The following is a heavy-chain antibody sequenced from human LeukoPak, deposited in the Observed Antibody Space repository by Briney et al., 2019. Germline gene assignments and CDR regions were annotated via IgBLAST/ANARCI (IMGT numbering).Heavy chain of an antibody. CDR1: GGSISSYS. CDR3: ARGADSSGYYSIFYFDY. Sequence: SETLSLTCSVSGGSISSYSWTWIRQPPGKGLEWIGFIYYSGSTNYNPSLKSRVTISVDTSKNQFSLKLSSVTAADTAVYYCARGADSSGYYSIFYFDYWGQGTLVTVSS. D-gene: IGHD3-22*01. V-gene: IGHV4-59*01. CDR2: IYYSGST. J-gene: IGHJ4*02.